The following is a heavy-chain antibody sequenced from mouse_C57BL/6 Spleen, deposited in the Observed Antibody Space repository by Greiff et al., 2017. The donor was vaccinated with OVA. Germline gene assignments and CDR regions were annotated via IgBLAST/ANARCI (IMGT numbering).Heavy chain of an antibody. CDR1: GYAFTNYL. Sequence: VQLQQSGAELVRPGTSVKVSCKASGYAFTNYLIEWVKQRPGQGLEWIGVINPGSGGTNSNEKFKGKATLTADTSSSTAYMQLSSLTSEDSAVYFCARAYYSNAPDYWGQGTSVTVSS. CDR2: INPGSGGT. J-gene: IGHJ4*01. D-gene: IGHD2-5*01. CDR3: ARAYYSNAPDY. V-gene: IGHV1-54*01.